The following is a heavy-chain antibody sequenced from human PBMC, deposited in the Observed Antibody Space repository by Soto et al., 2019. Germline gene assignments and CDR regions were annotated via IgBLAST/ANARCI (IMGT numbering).Heavy chain of an antibody. Sequence: GSLRLSCAASGFTCSSYSMNWVRQAPGKGLEWVSSISSSSSYIYYADSVKGRVTISRDNAKNSLYLQMNSLRAEDTAVYYCARADTAMVSYYYGMDVWGKGTTVTVSS. V-gene: IGHV3-21*01. CDR1: GFTCSSYS. CDR2: ISSSSSYI. J-gene: IGHJ6*04. D-gene: IGHD5-18*01. CDR3: ARADTAMVSYYYGMDV.